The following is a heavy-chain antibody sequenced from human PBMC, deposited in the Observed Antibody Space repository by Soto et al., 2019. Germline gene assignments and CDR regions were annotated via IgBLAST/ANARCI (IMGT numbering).Heavy chain of an antibody. Sequence: ASVKVSCKASGYTFTSYAIDWMRQAPGQRLEWMGWINAGNGDTKYSQKFQDRVTITRDTSANTAYMELSSLRTEDTAVYYCARVKTGFGEITFDYWGQGTLVTVSS. CDR3: ARVKTGFGEITFDY. D-gene: IGHD3-10*01. CDR1: GYTFTSYA. CDR2: INAGNGDT. J-gene: IGHJ4*02. V-gene: IGHV1-3*01.